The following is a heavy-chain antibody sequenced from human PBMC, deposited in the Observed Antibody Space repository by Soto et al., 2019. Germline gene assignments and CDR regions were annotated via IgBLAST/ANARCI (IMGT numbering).Heavy chain of an antibody. CDR2: IYPGDSDT. V-gene: IGHV5-51*01. D-gene: IGHD1-1*01. CDR3: ARRGSRVGQLKQSPTALYGMDV. Sequence: PGESLKISCKGSGYSFTSYWIGWVRQMPGKGLEWMGIIYPGDSDTRYSPSFQGQVTISADKSISTAYLQWSSLKVSDTAMYYCARRGSRVGQLKQSPTALYGMDVWGQGSTVTVSS. J-gene: IGHJ6*02. CDR1: GYSFTSYW.